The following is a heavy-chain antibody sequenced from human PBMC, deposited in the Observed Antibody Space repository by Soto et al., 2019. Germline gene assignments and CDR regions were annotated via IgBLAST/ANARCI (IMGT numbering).Heavy chain of an antibody. CDR1: GGSISSGGSY. CDR2: IYYSGNT. D-gene: IGHD2-2*01. CDR3: VRYCSTTKCPFDY. V-gene: IGHV4-30-4*01. Sequence: PSETLSLTCTVSGGSISSGGSYWGWTRQPPGKGLEWIGYIYYSGNTYFNPSLKSRVTLSVDTSKNQFSLNLSSVTAADTAVYYCVRYCSTTKCPFDYWGQGTLVTVSS. J-gene: IGHJ4*02.